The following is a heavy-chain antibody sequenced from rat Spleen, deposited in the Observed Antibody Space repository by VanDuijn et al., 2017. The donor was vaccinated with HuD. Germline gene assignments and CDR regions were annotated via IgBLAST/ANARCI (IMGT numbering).Heavy chain of an antibody. CDR3: ARQTGSFDY. V-gene: IGHV2-30*01. CDR2: IWTGGST. D-gene: IGHD5-1*01. J-gene: IGHJ2*01. Sequence: QVQLKESGPGLVKPSLNLSLTCTVSGFSLSNYGVIWVRQPPGKGLEWMGVIWTGGSTDYNSALKSRLSISRDTSKSQVFLKMNSLQPEDTGTYYCARQTGSFDYWGQGVKVTVSS. CDR1: GFSLSNYG.